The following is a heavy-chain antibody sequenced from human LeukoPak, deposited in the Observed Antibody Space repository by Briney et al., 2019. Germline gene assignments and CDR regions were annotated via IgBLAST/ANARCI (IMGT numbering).Heavy chain of an antibody. CDR1: GYTFTGYY. J-gene: IGHJ4*02. CDR3: ARDGGLGGFCSGGSCYDY. CDR2: INPNSGGT. Sequence: GASVKVSCKASGYTFTGYYMHWVRQAPGQGLEWMGWINPNSGGTNYAQKFQGRVTMTRDTSIRTAYMELRRLRSDDTAVYYCARDGGLGGFCSGGSCYDYWGQETLVTVSS. D-gene: IGHD2-15*01. V-gene: IGHV1-2*02.